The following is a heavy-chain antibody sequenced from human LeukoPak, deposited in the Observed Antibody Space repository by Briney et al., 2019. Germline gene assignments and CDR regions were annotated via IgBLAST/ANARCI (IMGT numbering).Heavy chain of an antibody. J-gene: IGHJ4*02. CDR3: TRLATYHYDRRASRMTPDHYFDY. CDR1: GFTFSGSP. V-gene: IGHV3-73*01. CDR2: IRNKANSYAP. Sequence: GGSLSLSCAASGFTFSGSPMHWLRQASGLRLEWVGRIRNKANSYAPAYAASVKGRFTISRDDSKNTAYMQMNSLQTEHTAVYYSTRLATYHYDRRASRMTPDHYFDYWGQGTLVTVSS. D-gene: IGHD3-22*01.